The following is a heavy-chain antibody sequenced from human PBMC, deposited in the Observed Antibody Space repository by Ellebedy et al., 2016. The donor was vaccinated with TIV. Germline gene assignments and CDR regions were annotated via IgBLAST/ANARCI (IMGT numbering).Heavy chain of an antibody. CDR2: IYYTGST. V-gene: IGHV4-61*01. J-gene: IGHJ4*02. CDR1: GGSVSSGSYY. Sequence: SETLSLTCPLSGGSVSSGSYYWSWIRQPPGKGLEWIGYIYYTGSTNYNPSLKSRVTISVDTSKNQFSLKLSSVTAADTAVYYCARAPLKAVAGYWGQGTLVTVSS. CDR3: ARAPLKAVAGY. D-gene: IGHD6-19*01.